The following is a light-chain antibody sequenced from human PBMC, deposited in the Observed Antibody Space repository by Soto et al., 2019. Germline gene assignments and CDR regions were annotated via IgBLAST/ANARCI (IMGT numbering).Light chain of an antibody. CDR1: SSDVGSYNL. Sequence: QSALTQPASVSGSPGQSITISCTGTSSDVGSYNLVSWYQQHPGKAPKLMIYEVSKRPSGVSHRFSGSKSGNTASLTISGLQAEDEADYYCCSSAGSSTPWVFGGGTKLTVL. V-gene: IGLV2-23*02. CDR2: EVS. CDR3: CSSAGSSTPWV. J-gene: IGLJ3*02.